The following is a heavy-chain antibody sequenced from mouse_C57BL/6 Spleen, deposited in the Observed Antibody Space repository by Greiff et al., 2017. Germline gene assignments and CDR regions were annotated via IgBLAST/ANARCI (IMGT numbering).Heavy chain of an antibody. CDR2: IDPSDSYT. V-gene: IGHV1-69*01. D-gene: IGHD2-2*01. J-gene: IGHJ2*01. CDR1: GYTFTSYW. CDR3: ARRVTTGFDY. Sequence: VQLQQPGAELVMPGASVQLSCKASGYTFTSYWMHWVKQRPGQGLEWIGEIDPSDSYTNYNQKFKGKSTLTVDKSSSTAYMQLSSLTSEDSAVYYCARRVTTGFDYWGQGTTLTVSS.